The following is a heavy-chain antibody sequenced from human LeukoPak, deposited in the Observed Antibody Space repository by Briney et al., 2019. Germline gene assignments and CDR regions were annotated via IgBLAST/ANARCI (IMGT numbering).Heavy chain of an antibody. Sequence: ASVKVSCKASGYTFTSYAINWVRQAPGQGLEWMGWISAYNGNTNYAQKLQGRVTMTTDTSTSTAYMELRSLRSDDTAVYYCAREGYSSSWNYFDYWGQGALVTVSS. J-gene: IGHJ4*02. V-gene: IGHV1-18*01. CDR1: GYTFTSYA. D-gene: IGHD6-13*01. CDR3: AREGYSSSWNYFDY. CDR2: ISAYNGNT.